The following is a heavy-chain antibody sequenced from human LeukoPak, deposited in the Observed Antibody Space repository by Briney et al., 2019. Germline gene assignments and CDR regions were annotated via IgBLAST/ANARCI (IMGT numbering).Heavy chain of an antibody. CDR3: AREPGAIVGATRTPDY. CDR2: TYYRSKWYN. CDR1: GDSVSSNSAA. D-gene: IGHD1-26*01. Sequence: SQTLSLTCAISGDSVSSNSAAWNWLRQSPSRGLEWLGRTYYRSKWYNDYAVSVKSRITINPDTSKNQFSLPLNSVNPEDTAVYYCAREPGAIVGATRTPDYWGQGTLVTVSS. J-gene: IGHJ4*02. V-gene: IGHV6-1*01.